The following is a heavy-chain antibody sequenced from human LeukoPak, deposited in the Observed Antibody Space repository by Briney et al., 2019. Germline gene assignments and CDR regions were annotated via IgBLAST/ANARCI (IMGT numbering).Heavy chain of an antibody. CDR1: GYNFNNYW. D-gene: IGHD3-10*01. V-gene: IGHV5-51*01. CDR3: ARQPYVGFGEPRGWIDS. CDR2: IYPGDSDT. J-gene: IGHJ5*01. Sequence: GESLKIPCKASGYNFNNYWIDWVRHMPGRGLEWMGIIYPGDSDTRYSPSFQGQVTFSADKSISTVYLHWSSLKASDTAMYYCARQPYVGFGEPRGWIDSWGQGTLVIVSS.